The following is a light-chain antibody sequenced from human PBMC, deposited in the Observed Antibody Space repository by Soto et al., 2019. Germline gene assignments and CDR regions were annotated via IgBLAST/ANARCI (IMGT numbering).Light chain of an antibody. CDR2: DAS. Sequence: EIVMTQSPATLSVSPGERVTLSCRARQSVNNNLAWYQQKPGQAPRLLIYDASTRATGIPVRFSGSGSGTEFTLTISGLQSEDFAVYYCQQYNNWPPYTFGQGTKLEIK. CDR1: QSVNNN. J-gene: IGKJ2*01. V-gene: IGKV3-15*01. CDR3: QQYNNWPPYT.